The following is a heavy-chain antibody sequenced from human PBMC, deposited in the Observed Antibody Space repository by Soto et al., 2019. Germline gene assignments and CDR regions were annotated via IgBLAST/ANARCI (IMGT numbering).Heavy chain of an antibody. Sequence: GASVKVSCKASGYTFTTYAMHWVRQAPGQRLKSMRWINAGTGNTNYSQKFQGRVTITRDTSARTAYMYLRSLRSEDTAVYYCSRDPPGSVATRFDYWGQGTLVTVSS. V-gene: IGHV1-3*01. CDR2: INAGTGNT. CDR1: GYTFTTYA. J-gene: IGHJ4*02. CDR3: SRDPPGSVATRFDY. D-gene: IGHD5-12*01.